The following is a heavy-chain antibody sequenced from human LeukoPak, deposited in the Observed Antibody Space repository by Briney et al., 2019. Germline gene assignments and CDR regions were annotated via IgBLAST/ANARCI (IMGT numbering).Heavy chain of an antibody. V-gene: IGHV3-11*04. D-gene: IGHD6-13*01. J-gene: IGHJ4*02. CDR2: ISSSGSTI. Sequence: GGSLRLSCAASGFTFSDYYVSWIRQAPGKGLGWVSYISSSGSTIYYADSVKGRFTISRDNAKNSLYLQMNSLRAEDTAVYYCARDGVSSWYYFDSWGQGTLVTVSS. CDR3: ARDGVSSWYYFDS. CDR1: GFTFSDYY.